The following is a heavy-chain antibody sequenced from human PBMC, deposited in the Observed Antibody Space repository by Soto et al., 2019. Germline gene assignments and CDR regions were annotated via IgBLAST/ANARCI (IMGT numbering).Heavy chain of an antibody. V-gene: IGHV4-30-4*01. CDR2: IYYSGST. CDR1: GGSISSGDYY. CDR3: ARAPSWDILTGYFGYFDY. Sequence: SETLSLTCTVSGGSISSGDYYWSWIRQPPGKGLEWIGYIYYSGSTYYNPSLKSRVTISVDTSKNQFSLKLSSVTAADTAVYYCARAPSWDILTGYFGYFDYWGQGTLVAVSS. J-gene: IGHJ4*02. D-gene: IGHD3-9*01.